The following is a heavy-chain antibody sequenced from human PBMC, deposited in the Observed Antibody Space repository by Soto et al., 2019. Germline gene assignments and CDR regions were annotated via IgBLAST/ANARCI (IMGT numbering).Heavy chain of an antibody. Sequence: PSETLSLTCAVYGESFSGYYWTWFRKPQEKGLEWIGEINHSGSTNYNPSLKSRVTISVDTSKNQFSLKLSSVTAADTAVYYCARVRAAGTGYYYYYGMDVWGQGTTVTAP. D-gene: IGHD6-13*01. CDR2: INHSGST. J-gene: IGHJ6*02. CDR1: GESFSGYY. CDR3: ARVRAAGTGYYYYYGMDV. V-gene: IGHV4-34*01.